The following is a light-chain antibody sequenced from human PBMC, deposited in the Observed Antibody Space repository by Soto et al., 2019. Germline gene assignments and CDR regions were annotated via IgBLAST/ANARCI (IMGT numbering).Light chain of an antibody. V-gene: IGKV1-39*01. CDR1: QTISTF. Sequence: DIQLTQSPSSLSASVGDRVSITCRTSQTISTFLNWYHHRPGQAPKLLIYSISNLQSGVPSRFSGGGAGTEFTITISSLQTEDFGSYSFQQTDNLPPTFGGGTRVQIK. CDR2: SIS. J-gene: IGKJ4*01. CDR3: QQTDNLPPT.